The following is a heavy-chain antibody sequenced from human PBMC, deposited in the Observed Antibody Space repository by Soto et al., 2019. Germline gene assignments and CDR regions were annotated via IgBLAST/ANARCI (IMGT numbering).Heavy chain of an antibody. D-gene: IGHD3-3*01. CDR1: GFTFSSYA. J-gene: IGHJ6*02. Sequence: GGSVRRSYAACGFTFSSYAMHWVRQNPGKGLEWVAVISYDGSNKYYADSVKGRFTISRDNSKNTLYLQMNSLRAEDTAVYYCARGFWSGYLLAYYDMDVWGQGTTVTVSS. CDR3: ARGFWSGYLLAYYDMDV. CDR2: ISYDGSNK. V-gene: IGHV3-30-3*01.